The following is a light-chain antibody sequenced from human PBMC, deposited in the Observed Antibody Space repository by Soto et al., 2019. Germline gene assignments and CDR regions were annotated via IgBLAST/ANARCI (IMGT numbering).Light chain of an antibody. CDR1: SNDIGTYNL. CDR2: ETK. CDR3: SSYSTSFFYV. J-gene: IGLJ1*01. Sequence: QSVLTQPASVSGSPGQSITISCAGTSNDIGTYNLVSWYQQHPGTAPKLLIYETKKRPSGVSSRFSGSKSGNTASLTISGLQAEDEADYYCSSYSTSFFYVFGTGTKVTVL. V-gene: IGLV2-14*02.